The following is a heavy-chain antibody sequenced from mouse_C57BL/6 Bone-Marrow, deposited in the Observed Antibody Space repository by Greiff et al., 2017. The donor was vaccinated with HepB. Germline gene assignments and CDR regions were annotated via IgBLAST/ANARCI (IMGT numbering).Heavy chain of an antibody. CDR2: IRNKANGYTT. CDR3: ARYYGSSWFAY. CDR1: GFTFTDYY. J-gene: IGHJ3*01. D-gene: IGHD1-1*01. Sequence: EVQLQESGGGLVQPGGSLSLSCAASGFTFTDYYMSWVRQPPGKALEWLGFIRNKANGYTTEYSASVKGRFTISRDNSQSILYLQMNALRAEDSATYYCARYYGSSWFAYWGQGTLVTVSA. V-gene: IGHV7-3*01.